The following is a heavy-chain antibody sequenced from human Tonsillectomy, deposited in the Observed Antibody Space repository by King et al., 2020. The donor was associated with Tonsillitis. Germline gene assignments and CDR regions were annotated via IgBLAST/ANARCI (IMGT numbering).Heavy chain of an antibody. CDR3: ARGTAGIQHPTDYYYYYMDV. CDR2: ISSSSSYI. D-gene: IGHD5-18*01. J-gene: IGHJ6*03. V-gene: IGHV3-21*01. CDR1: GFTFSSYS. Sequence: VQLVESGGGLVKPGGSLRLSCAASGFTFSSYSMNWVRQAPEKGLEWVSSISSSSSYIYYADSVKGRFTISRDNAKNSLYLQMNSLRAEDTAVYYCARGTAGIQHPTDYYYYYMDVWGKGTTVTVSS.